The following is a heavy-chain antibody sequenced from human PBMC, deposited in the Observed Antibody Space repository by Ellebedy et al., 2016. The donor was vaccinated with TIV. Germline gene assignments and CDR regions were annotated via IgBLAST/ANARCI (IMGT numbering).Heavy chain of an antibody. CDR2: ISSNGGST. CDR1: GFTSSSHA. D-gene: IGHD6-13*01. CDR3: ARALSSSWYLYYFDY. V-gene: IGHV3-64*01. J-gene: IGHJ4*02. Sequence: PGGFLRLSCAAPGFTSSSHAMHWVRQAPGKGLEYVSAISSNGGSTYYANSVKGRFTISRDNSKTTLYLQMGSLRAEDMAVYYCARALSSSWYLYYFDYWGQGTLVTVSS.